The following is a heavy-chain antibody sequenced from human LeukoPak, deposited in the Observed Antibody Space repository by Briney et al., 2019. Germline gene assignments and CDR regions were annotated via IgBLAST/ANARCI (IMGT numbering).Heavy chain of an antibody. CDR1: GGSVSSGSYY. CDR2: IYYSGST. J-gene: IGHJ6*04. V-gene: IGHV4-61*01. CDR3: ARATKVSSSSWYPGLNYGMDV. Sequence: SETLSLTCIVSGGSVSSGSYYWSWIRQPPGKGLEWIGYIYYSGSTNYNPSLKSRVTISVDTSKNQFSLKLSSVTAADTAVYYCARATKVSSSSWYPGLNYGMDVWGKGTTVTVSS. D-gene: IGHD6-13*01.